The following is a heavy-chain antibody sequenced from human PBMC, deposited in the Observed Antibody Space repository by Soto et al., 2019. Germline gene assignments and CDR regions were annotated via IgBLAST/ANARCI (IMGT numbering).Heavy chain of an antibody. CDR1: GFTFSSYG. CDR2: ISYDRSNK. J-gene: IGHJ5*02. V-gene: IGHV3-30*18. Sequence: QVQLVESGGGVVQPGRSLRLSCAASGFTFSSYGMHWVRQAPGKGLEWVAVISYDRSNKYYADSVKGRFTISRDNSKNTLYLQMNSLRAEDTAVYYCAKSSYCISTSCPDSWFDPWGQGTLVTVSS. D-gene: IGHD2-2*01. CDR3: AKSSYCISTSCPDSWFDP.